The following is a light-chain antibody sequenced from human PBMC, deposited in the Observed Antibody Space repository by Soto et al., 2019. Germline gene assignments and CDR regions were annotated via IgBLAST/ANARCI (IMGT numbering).Light chain of an antibody. V-gene: IGKV3-20*01. CDR3: QQYGSSPHSVT. CDR2: GAS. Sequence: ILFTQSPGSPSLSPGERATLSCRASQSVSSSYLAWYQQKPGQAPRLLLYGASSRATGIPDRFSGSGSGTDFTLTIRRLEPEDFAVYYCQQYGSSPHSVTFGQGTRLEIK. CDR1: QSVSSSY. J-gene: IGKJ5*01.